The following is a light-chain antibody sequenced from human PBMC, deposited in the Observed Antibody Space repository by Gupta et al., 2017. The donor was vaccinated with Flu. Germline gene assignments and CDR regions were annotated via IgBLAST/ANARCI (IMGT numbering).Light chain of an antibody. CDR2: KAS. Sequence: DIQMTQSPSTLSASVGDRVTITCRASQSISNWLAWYQQKPGNAPKLLIYKASNLETGVPSRSSGSGSGTEFTLTISSLQPDDFATYYCQQYDTYWTFGQGTKVEIK. CDR3: QQYDTYWT. V-gene: IGKV1-5*03. J-gene: IGKJ1*01. CDR1: QSISNW.